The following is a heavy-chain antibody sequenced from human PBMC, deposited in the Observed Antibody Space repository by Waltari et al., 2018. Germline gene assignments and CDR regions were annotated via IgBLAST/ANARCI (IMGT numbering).Heavy chain of an antibody. V-gene: IGHV3-23*04. CDR3: AKVLYCSSTSCPNDDY. CDR1: GFTFSRSA. CDR2: ISGSGGST. D-gene: IGHD2-2*01. Sequence: EVQLVESGGSLVQPGGSLRRSCAASGFTFSRSAMRWVREAPGKGLEWVSAISGSGGSTYYSDSVKGRFTISRDNSKNTLYLQMNSLRAEDTAVYYCAKVLYCSSTSCPNDDYWGQGTLVTVSS. J-gene: IGHJ4*02.